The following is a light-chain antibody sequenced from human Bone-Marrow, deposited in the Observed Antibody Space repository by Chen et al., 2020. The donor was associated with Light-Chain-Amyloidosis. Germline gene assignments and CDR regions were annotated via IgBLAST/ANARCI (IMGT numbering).Light chain of an antibody. Sequence: QTVVTQEPSFSVSPGGTVTHTCGLSSGSVSTNYYPAWYQQTPGQAPRTLIYSTNTRSSGVPDRFSGSILGNKAALTITGAQADDESDYYCVLYVGSGIWVFGGGTKLTVL. J-gene: IGLJ3*02. CDR1: SGSVSTNYY. V-gene: IGLV8-61*01. CDR3: VLYVGSGIWV. CDR2: STN.